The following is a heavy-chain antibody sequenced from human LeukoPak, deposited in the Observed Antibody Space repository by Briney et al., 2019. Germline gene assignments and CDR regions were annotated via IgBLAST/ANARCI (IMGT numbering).Heavy chain of an antibody. J-gene: IGHJ4*02. D-gene: IGHD2-2*02. V-gene: IGHV4-4*07. CDR3: ARSGYCSSTSCYNTGYFDY. CDR1: GGSISRYY. Sequence: PSETLSLTCTVSGGSISRYYWSWIRQPAGKGLEWIGRIYTSGSTNYNPSLKSRVTMSVDTSKNQFSLKLSSVTAADTAVYYCARSGYCSSTSCYNTGYFDYWGQGTLVTVSS. CDR2: IYTSGST.